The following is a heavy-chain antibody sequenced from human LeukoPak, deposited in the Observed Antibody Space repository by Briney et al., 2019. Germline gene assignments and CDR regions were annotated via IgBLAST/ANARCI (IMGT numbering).Heavy chain of an antibody. J-gene: IGHJ5*02. Sequence: SETLSLTCAVYGGSFSGYYWSWIRQPPGKGLEWIGEINHSGSTNYNPSLKSRVTISVDTSKNQFSLKLSSVTAADTAVYYCARGGTIFGVVIFNWFDPWGQGTLVTVSS. CDR1: GGSFSGYY. V-gene: IGHV4-34*01. CDR2: INHSGST. D-gene: IGHD3-3*01. CDR3: ARGGTIFGVVIFNWFDP.